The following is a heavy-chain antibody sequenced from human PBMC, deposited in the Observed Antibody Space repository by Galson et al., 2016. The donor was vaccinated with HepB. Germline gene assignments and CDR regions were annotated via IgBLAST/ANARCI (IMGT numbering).Heavy chain of an antibody. V-gene: IGHV3-43D*03. CDR1: GFTFDDYA. CDR2: ISWDGGST. CDR3: AKDLQRDSSSWYGGIYGMDV. Sequence: SLRLSCAASGFTFDDYAMHWVRQAPGKGLEWVSLISWDGGSTYYADSVKGRFTISRDNSKNSLYLQMNSLRAEDTALYYCAKDLQRDSSSWYGGIYGMDVWGQGTTVTVSS. J-gene: IGHJ6*02. D-gene: IGHD6-13*01.